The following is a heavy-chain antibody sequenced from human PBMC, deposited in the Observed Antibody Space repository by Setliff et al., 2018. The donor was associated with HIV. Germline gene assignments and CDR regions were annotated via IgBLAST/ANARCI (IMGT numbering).Heavy chain of an antibody. D-gene: IGHD2-15*01. Sequence: ASVKVSCKTSGYPFNVYYVNWVRQAPGQGLEWVGWIRPNGGTTKYAPKFQGRVTLTRDTANTTVYMDLGSLTSDDTAIYYCAKGGGSYCDGGSCPPYWFDPWGQGTLVTVSS. J-gene: IGHJ5*02. V-gene: IGHV1-2*02. CDR1: GYPFNVYY. CDR3: AKGGGSYCDGGSCPPYWFDP. CDR2: IRPNGGTT.